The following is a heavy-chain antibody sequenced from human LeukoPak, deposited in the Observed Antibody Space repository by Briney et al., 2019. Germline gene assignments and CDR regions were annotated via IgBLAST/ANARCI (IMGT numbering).Heavy chain of an antibody. CDR1: GYTLTAYY. V-gene: IGHV1-2*02. CDR2: ISPNSGDT. J-gene: IGHJ3*01. D-gene: IGHD1-26*01. Sequence: ASVKASCKASGYTLTAYYIHWMRQAPGQGLEWMGWISPNSGDTDYAQKFQGRVTMTRDTPISTVYMALSSLRSDDTAMYYCARIISYGGSDGFDLWGQGTMVTVSS. CDR3: ARIISYGGSDGFDL.